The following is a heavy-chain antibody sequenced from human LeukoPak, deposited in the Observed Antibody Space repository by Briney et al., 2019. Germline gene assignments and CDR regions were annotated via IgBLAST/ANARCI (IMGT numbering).Heavy chain of an antibody. CDR2: IIPMLDKA. D-gene: IGHD4-11*01. CDR1: GGTFTTHA. CDR3: ARDETVRDDYYGMDV. J-gene: IGHJ6*02. Sequence: SVKVSCKASGGTFTTHATNWVRQAPGQGFEWMGRIIPMLDKANYGQKSQGRVTITADKFTTTVYMELTSLRSEDTAVYYCARDETVRDDYYGMDVWGQGTTVTVSS. V-gene: IGHV1-69*04.